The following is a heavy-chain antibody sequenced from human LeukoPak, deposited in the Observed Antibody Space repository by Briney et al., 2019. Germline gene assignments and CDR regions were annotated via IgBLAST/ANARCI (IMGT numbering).Heavy chain of an antibody. D-gene: IGHD6-13*01. CDR1: GFTFSSYW. J-gene: IGHJ4*02. V-gene: IGHV3-7*01. CDR2: IKQDGSEK. Sequence: GGSLRLSCAASGFTFSSYWMSWVRQAPGKGLEWVANIKQDGSEKYYVDSVKGRFTFSRDNAKNSLYLQMNSLRAEDTAVYYCARDSVAAAGIIGYWGQGTLVTVSS. CDR3: ARDSVAAAGIIGY.